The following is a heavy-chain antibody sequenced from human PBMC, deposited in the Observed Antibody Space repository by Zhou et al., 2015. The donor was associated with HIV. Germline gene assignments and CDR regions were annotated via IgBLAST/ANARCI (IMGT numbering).Heavy chain of an antibody. J-gene: IGHJ4*02. D-gene: IGHD3-16*02. CDR1: GGTFSSYA. CDR3: ARGLGELSAQARGRFDY. CDR2: IIPIFGTA. Sequence: QVQLVQSGAEVKKPGSSVKVSCKASGGTFSSYAISWVRQAPGQGLEWMGGIIPIFGTANYAQKFQGRVTITADESTSTAYMELSSLRSEDTAVYYCARGLGELSAQARGRFDYWGQGTLVTVSS. V-gene: IGHV1-69*01.